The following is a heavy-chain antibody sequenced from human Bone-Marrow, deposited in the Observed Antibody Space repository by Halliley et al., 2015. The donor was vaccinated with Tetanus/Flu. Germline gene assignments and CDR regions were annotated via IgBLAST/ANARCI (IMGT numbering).Heavy chain of an antibody. V-gene: IGHV4-28*01. CDR3: ARNFWPYGYVWGTFGQ. CDR2: IFYDGGT. D-gene: IGHD3-16*01. Sequence: YIFYDGGTDYNPPLKSRVSMSVDTSKNQFSLKLASVTAADTAVYFCARNFWPYGYVWGTFGQWGQGTLVSVSS. J-gene: IGHJ4*02.